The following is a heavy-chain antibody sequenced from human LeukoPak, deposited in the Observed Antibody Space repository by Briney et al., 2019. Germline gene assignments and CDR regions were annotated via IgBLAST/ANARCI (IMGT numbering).Heavy chain of an antibody. CDR3: ATPRSGSDFFDI. D-gene: IGHD1-26*01. Sequence: ASVKVSCKVSGYTRTELSMHWVRQAPGKGLEWMGGFDPEDGETIYAQKFQGRVTMTEDTSTDTAYMELSSLRSEDTAVYYCATPRSGSDFFDIWGQGTMVTVSS. CDR2: FDPEDGET. J-gene: IGHJ3*02. V-gene: IGHV1-24*01. CDR1: GYTRTELS.